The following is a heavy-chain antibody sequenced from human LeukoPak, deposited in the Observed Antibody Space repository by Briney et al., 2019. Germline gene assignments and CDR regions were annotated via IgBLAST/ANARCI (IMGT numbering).Heavy chain of an antibody. J-gene: IGHJ6*03. Sequence: SETLSLTCAVYGGSFSGYFWSWIRQPPGKGLEWIGDINHNGGTNYNPSLKSRVTISVDTSKNQFSLKMSSVTAADTAVYYCARDSSGERKWLRQYYYYYYYMDVWGKGTTVTVSS. CDR1: GGSFSGYF. CDR2: INHNGGT. CDR3: ARDSSGERKWLRQYYYYYYYMDV. D-gene: IGHD5-12*01. V-gene: IGHV4-34*01.